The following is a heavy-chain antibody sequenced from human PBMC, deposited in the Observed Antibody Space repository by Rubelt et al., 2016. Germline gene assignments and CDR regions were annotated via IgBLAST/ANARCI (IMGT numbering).Heavy chain of an antibody. CDR3: AGEQVPYSSDY. D-gene: IGHD6-13*01. CDR2: LNPSGGST. CDR1: GYTFSNYY. V-gene: IGHV1-46*01. Sequence: QVQVVQSGAEVKKPGASVKVSCKASGYTFSNYYMHWVRQAPGQGLEWMGILNPSGGSTNYAQKFQGRVTMTRDTSTSTVHMELGRLKSEDTAVYEGAGEQVPYSSDYWGQGTLDTGS. J-gene: IGHJ4*02.